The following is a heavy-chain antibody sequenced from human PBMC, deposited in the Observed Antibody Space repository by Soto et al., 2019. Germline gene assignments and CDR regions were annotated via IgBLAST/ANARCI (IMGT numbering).Heavy chain of an antibody. J-gene: IGHJ4*02. CDR2: ISNSGRII. V-gene: IGHV3-48*03. Sequence: TVGSLRLSCAASGFTFSSYEMNWVRQAPGKGLEWVSYISNSGRIIYYADSVKGRFTISRDDAKNSLYLQMNSLRAEDTAVYYCAREWGTSIAAAFDYWGQGTLVTVSS. CDR1: GFTFSSYE. D-gene: IGHD6-6*01. CDR3: AREWGTSIAAAFDY.